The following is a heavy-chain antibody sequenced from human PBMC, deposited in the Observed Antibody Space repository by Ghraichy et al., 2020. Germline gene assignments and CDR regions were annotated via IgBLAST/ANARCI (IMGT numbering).Heavy chain of an antibody. CDR1: GYTFTSYG. Sequence: ASVKVSCKASGYTFTSYGISWVRQAPGQGLEWMGWISAYNGNTNYAQKLQGRVTMTTDTSTSTAYMELRSLRSDDTAVYYCARDLPHRGYCSSTSCPGLGRGDYWGQGTLVTVSS. J-gene: IGHJ4*02. CDR2: ISAYNGNT. D-gene: IGHD2-2*01. CDR3: ARDLPHRGYCSSTSCPGLGRGDY. V-gene: IGHV1-18*01.